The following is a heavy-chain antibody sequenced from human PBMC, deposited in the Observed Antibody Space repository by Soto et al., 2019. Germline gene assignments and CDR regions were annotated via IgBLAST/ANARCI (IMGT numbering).Heavy chain of an antibody. CDR2: IYPGDSDT. CDR1: GYSFTSYW. V-gene: IGHV5-51*01. CDR3: ARLIAAYCSSTSCQQTDWFDP. J-gene: IGHJ5*02. D-gene: IGHD2-2*01. Sequence: PGESLKISCKGSGYSFTSYWIGWVRQMPGKGLEWMGIIYPGDSDTRYSPSFQGQVTISADKSISTAYLQWSSLKASDTAMYYCARLIAAYCSSTSCQQTDWFDPRGQGTLVTVSS.